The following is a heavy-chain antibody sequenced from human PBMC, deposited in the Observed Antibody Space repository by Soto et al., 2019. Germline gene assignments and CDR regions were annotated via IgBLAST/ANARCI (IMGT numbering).Heavy chain of an antibody. CDR2: ISSSGSTI. CDR1: GFTFSSYE. D-gene: IGHD4-17*01. Sequence: EVQLVESGGGLVQPGGSLRLSCAASGFTFSSYEMNWVRQAPGKGLEWVSYISSSGSTIYYADSVKGRFTISRDNAKNSLYLPMNSLRAEDTAVYYCARPPTTVVTPGGAFDIWGQGTMVTVSS. V-gene: IGHV3-48*03. CDR3: ARPPTTVVTPGGAFDI. J-gene: IGHJ3*02.